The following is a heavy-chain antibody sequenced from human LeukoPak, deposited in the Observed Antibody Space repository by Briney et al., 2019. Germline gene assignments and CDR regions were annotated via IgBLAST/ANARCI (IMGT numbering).Heavy chain of an antibody. D-gene: IGHD2-15*01. J-gene: IGHJ6*03. CDR1: GYTFTGYY. V-gene: IGHV1-2*02. Sequence: GASVKVSCKASGYTFTGYYMHWVRQAPGQGLEWMGWINPNSGGTNYAQKFQGRVTMTRDTSISTVYMELSSLRSEDTAVYYCARGGGYCSSGSFRGCGNCYYMDVWGKGTTVTVSS. CDR3: ARGGGYCSSGSFRGCGNCYYMDV. CDR2: INPNSGGT.